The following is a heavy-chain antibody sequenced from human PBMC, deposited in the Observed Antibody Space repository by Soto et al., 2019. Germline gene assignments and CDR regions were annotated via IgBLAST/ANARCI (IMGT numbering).Heavy chain of an antibody. V-gene: IGHV3-23*01. CDR3: AVHGYDY. Sequence: GGSLRLSCAASGFTFSSYAMSWVRQAPGRGLDWVSAISGSGDITYSADSVKGRFTISRDNSENTLYLQMNSLRAEDTAVYYCAVHGYDYWGQGTQVTVSS. J-gene: IGHJ4*02. CDR1: GFTFSSYA. D-gene: IGHD1-1*01. CDR2: ISGSGDIT.